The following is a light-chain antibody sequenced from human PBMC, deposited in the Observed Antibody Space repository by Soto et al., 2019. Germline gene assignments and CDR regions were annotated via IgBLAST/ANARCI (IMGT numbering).Light chain of an antibody. CDR3: QQYYHWPLT. V-gene: IGKV3-15*01. CDR1: QSISST. J-gene: IGKJ4*01. CDR2: AAS. Sequence: EIVMTQSPATLSVSPGQRVTLSCRACQSISSTLAWFQHKPGQSPRLLIYAASTRATGIPARFSGGGSGTEFTLTISSLQPEDFAVYYCQQYYHWPLTFGGGTKVEIK.